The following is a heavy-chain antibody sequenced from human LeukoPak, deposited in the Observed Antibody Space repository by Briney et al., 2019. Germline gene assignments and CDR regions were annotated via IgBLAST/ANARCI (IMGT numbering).Heavy chain of an antibody. V-gene: IGHV3-74*01. CDR2: INSDGTT. J-gene: IGHJ4*02. D-gene: IGHD3-10*01. CDR1: GFTFSSYW. Sequence: GGSLRLSCAASGFTFSSYWMHWVRQAPGKGLVLVSRINSDGTTTYADSVKGRSTISRDNAKNTLYLQMNRLRAEDTALYYCASAYYYRLPDWGQGTLVTVPS. CDR3: ASAYYYRLPD.